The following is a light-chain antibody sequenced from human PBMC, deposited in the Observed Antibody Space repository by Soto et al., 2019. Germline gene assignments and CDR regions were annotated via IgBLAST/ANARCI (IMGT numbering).Light chain of an antibody. CDR2: DAS. CDR1: QNIDIW. J-gene: IGKJ1*01. CDR3: QDYNSYSEA. V-gene: IGKV1-5*01. Sequence: DIQMTQSPSTLSASVGDRVTITCRASQNIDIWLSWYQQKPGKAPSLLIYDASNLKSGVPSRFSGSGSGTEFALIISSLQPDDFATYYCQDYNSYSEAFGQGTNVDIK.